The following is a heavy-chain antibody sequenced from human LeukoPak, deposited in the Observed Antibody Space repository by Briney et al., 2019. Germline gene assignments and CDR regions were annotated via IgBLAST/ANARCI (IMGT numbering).Heavy chain of an antibody. V-gene: IGHV4-59*08. CDR2: IYYSGST. Sequence: SETLSLTCTVSGGSISSYYWSWIRQPPGKGLEWIGYIYYSGSTNYNPSLRSRVTISVDTSKNQFSLKLNSVTAADTAVYYCARGHDFWSGYFWGQGTMVTVSS. D-gene: IGHD3-3*01. CDR3: ARGHDFWSGYF. CDR1: GGSISSYY. J-gene: IGHJ3*01.